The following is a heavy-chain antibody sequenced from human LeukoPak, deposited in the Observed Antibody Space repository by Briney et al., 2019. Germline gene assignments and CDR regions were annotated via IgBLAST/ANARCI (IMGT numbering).Heavy chain of an antibody. CDR3: ATDQEFYFYY. Sequence: SETLSLTCTVSGGSISSYYWSWIRQPAGKGLEWIGRVYSTGSTNYNPSLKSRVTMSVDKSKNQLSLKLTSATAADTAVYYCATDQEFYFYYWGQGTLVTVSS. V-gene: IGHV4-4*07. CDR2: VYSTGST. J-gene: IGHJ4*02. CDR1: GGSISSYY.